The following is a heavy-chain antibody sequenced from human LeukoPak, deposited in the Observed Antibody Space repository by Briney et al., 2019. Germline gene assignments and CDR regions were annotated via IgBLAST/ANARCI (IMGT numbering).Heavy chain of an antibody. D-gene: IGHD3-9*01. Sequence: KPSETLSLTCAVSGYSISSGYYWGWIRQPPGKGLEWIGSMYHSGSTYYNPSLKSRVTISVDTSKIQFSLKLSSVTAADTAIYYCASLTRNFDILTGYGPYYFDFWGQGTLVTVSS. V-gene: IGHV4-38-2*01. CDR1: GYSISSGYY. CDR2: MYHSGST. CDR3: ASLTRNFDILTGYGPYYFDF. J-gene: IGHJ4*02.